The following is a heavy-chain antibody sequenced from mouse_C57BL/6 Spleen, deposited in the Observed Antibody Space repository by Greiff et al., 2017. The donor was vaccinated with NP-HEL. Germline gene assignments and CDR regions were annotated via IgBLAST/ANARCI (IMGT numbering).Heavy chain of an antibody. CDR2: IRSKSNNYAT. CDR3: VRHGDSSGLYYFDY. J-gene: IGHJ2*01. Sequence: DAGGGLVQPKGSLKLSCAASGFSFNTYAMNWVRQAPGKGLEWVARIRSKSNNYATYYADSVKDRFTISRDDSESMLYLQMNNLKTEDTAMYYCVRHGDSSGLYYFDYWGQGTTLTVSS. D-gene: IGHD3-1*01. CDR1: GFSFNTYA. V-gene: IGHV10-1*01.